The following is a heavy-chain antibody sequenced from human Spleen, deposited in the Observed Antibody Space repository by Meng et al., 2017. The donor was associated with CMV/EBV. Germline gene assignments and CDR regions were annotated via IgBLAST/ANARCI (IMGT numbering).Heavy chain of an antibody. CDR1: GYTFTGYY. CDR2: INPNSGGT. V-gene: IGHV1-2*02. CDR3: ARGGDYYDSSGTCDY. J-gene: IGHJ4*02. D-gene: IGHD3-22*01. Sequence: QGQWGQAGAGVKKPGASVKVSCKASGYTFTGYYMHWVRQAPGQGLEWMGWINPNSGGTNYAQKFQGRVTMTRDTSISTAYMELSRLRSDDTAVYYCARGGDYYDSSGTCDYWGQGTLVTVS.